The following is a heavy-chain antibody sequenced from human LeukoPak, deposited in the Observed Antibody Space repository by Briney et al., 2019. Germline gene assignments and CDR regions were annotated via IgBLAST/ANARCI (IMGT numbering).Heavy chain of an antibody. CDR3: AKAMSSAWNFDL. Sequence: PSETLSLTCTVSGDSISTYSWIWIRQPPGKGLECIGYISYSGSTNFNPSLQGRVTMSVATSKNQFSLKLNSATAADTAVYYCAKAMSSAWNFDLWGRGTLVTVSS. D-gene: IGHD3-10*01. J-gene: IGHJ2*01. V-gene: IGHV4-59*01. CDR1: GDSISTYS. CDR2: ISYSGST.